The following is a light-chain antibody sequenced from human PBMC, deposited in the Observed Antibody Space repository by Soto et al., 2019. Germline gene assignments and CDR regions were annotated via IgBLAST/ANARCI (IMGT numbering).Light chain of an antibody. V-gene: IGKV4-1*01. CDR1: QSVLYRSNNKNY. J-gene: IGKJ4*01. CDR2: WAS. Sequence: DIVMTQSPASLAVSRGERATIHCKSSQSVLYRSNNKNYLGWYHQKPGKPPKLLIYWASTQESWVPDRFSGNGSGTDFTPTINSPQAEDVAVYYCQQYYSTPLSFGGGTKVEIK. CDR3: QQYYSTPLS.